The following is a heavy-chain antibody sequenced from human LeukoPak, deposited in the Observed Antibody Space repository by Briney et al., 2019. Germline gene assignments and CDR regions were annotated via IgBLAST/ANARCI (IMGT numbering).Heavy chain of an antibody. CDR3: ARDSEFLKEWLVRLKFGYMDV. D-gene: IGHD6-19*01. J-gene: IGHJ6*03. Sequence: SSETLSLTCTVSGGSISSSSYYWGWIRQPPGKGLEWIGSIYYSGSTYYNPSLKSRVTISVDTSKNQFSLKLSSVTAADTAVYYCARDSEFLKEWLVRLKFGYMDVWGKGTTVTVSS. CDR1: GGSISSSSYY. V-gene: IGHV4-39*07. CDR2: IYYSGST.